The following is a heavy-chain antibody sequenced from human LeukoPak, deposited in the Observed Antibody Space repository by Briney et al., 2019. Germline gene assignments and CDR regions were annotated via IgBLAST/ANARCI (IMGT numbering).Heavy chain of an antibody. CDR1: GGSFSGYY. Sequence: SETLSLTCAVYGGSFSGYYWSWIRQHPGKGLEWIGYIYYSGSTYYNPSLKSRVTISVDTSKNQFSLKLSSVTAADTAVYYCARDTGDYSNYNYYYGMDVWGQGTTVTVSS. CDR2: IYYSGST. D-gene: IGHD4-4*01. J-gene: IGHJ6*02. CDR3: ARDTGDYSNYNYYYGMDV. V-gene: IGHV4-31*11.